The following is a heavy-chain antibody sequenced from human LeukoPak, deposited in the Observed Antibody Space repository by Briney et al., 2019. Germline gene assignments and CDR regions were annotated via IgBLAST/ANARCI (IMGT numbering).Heavy chain of an antibody. V-gene: IGHV1-2*02. CDR3: ARVGRGYSYGYLDY. J-gene: IGHJ4*02. D-gene: IGHD5-18*01. CDR1: GYTFTGYY. CDR2: INPNNGGT. Sequence: ASVKVSCKASGYTFTGYYMHWVRQAPGQGLEWMGWINPNNGGTNYAQKFQGRVTMTRDTSISTAYMELSRLRSDDTAVYYCARVGRGYSYGYLDYWGQGTLVTVSS.